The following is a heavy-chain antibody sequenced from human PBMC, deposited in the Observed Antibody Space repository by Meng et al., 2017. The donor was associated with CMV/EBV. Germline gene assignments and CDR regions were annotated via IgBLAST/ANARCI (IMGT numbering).Heavy chain of an antibody. J-gene: IGHJ6*02. CDR3: ARAYDFWSTGYYYYGMDV. CDR2: ISYDGSNK. V-gene: IGHV3-30*04. D-gene: IGHD3-3*01. Sequence: GESLKISCAASGFTFSSYAMHWVRQAPGKGLEWVAVISYDGSNKYYADSVKGRFTISRDNSKNTLYLQMNSLRAEDTAVYYCARAYDFWSTGYYYYGMDVWGRRTTVTVSS. CDR1: GFTFSSYA.